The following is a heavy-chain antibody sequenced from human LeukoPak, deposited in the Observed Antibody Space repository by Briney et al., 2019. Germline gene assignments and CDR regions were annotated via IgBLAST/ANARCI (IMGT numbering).Heavy chain of an antibody. Sequence: GESLKISCKGSGYSFTSYWIGWVRQMPGKGLEWMGIIYPGDSDTRYSPSFQGQVTISADKSISTAYPQWSSLKASDTAMYYCARLPYYYDSSGYNKGYYFDYWGQGTLVTVSS. CDR1: GYSFTSYW. CDR2: IYPGDSDT. D-gene: IGHD3-22*01. CDR3: ARLPYYYDSSGYNKGYYFDY. V-gene: IGHV5-51*01. J-gene: IGHJ4*02.